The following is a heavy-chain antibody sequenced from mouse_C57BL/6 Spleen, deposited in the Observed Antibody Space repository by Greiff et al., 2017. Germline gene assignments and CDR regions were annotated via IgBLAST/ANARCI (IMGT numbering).Heavy chain of an antibody. J-gene: IGHJ2*01. CDR3: ARGDTTGDYFDY. CDR2: INPGSGGT. CDR1: GYAFTNYL. D-gene: IGHD1-1*01. Sequence: QVQLKESGAELVRPGTSVKVSCKASGYAFTNYLIEWVKQRPGQGLEWIGVINPGSGGTNYNEKFKGKATLTADKSSSTAYMQLSSLTSEDSAVYFCARGDTTGDYFDYWGQGTTLTVSS. V-gene: IGHV1-54*01.